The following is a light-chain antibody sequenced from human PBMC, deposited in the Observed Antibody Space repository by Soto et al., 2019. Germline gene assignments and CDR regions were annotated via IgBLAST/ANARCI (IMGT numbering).Light chain of an antibody. V-gene: IGKV1-5*01. CDR1: QTISSW. CDR2: DAS. J-gene: IGKJ1*01. Sequence: IQMTQSPSTLSGSVGDRFTITCRASQTISSWLAWYQQKPGKAPKLLIYDASSLESGVPSRFSGSGSGTEFTLTISSLQPDDFATYYCQQYNSYWWTFGQGTKVDIK. CDR3: QQYNSYWWT.